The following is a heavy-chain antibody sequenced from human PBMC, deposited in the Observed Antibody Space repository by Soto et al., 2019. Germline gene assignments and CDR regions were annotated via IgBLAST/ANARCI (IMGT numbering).Heavy chain of an antibody. V-gene: IGHV4-38-2*01. CDR3: ARTFDYYGMDV. CDR2: IYHAGSV. CDR1: GYSIGRGYY. Sequence: SETLSLTCGVSGYSIGRGYYWAFIRQSPGKGLEWIGSIYHAGSVYYNPSLNGRVALSMDTSKNHFSLKLTSVTAADTAVYYCARTFDYYGMDVWGQGTTVTVSS. J-gene: IGHJ6*02.